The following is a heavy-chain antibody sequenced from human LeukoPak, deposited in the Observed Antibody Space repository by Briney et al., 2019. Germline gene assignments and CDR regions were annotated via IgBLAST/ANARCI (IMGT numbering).Heavy chain of an antibody. CDR3: ARVWYYFDY. V-gene: IGHV4-34*01. D-gene: IGHD2-21*01. CDR2: INHSGST. J-gene: IGHJ4*02. Sequence: SETLSLTCAVYVGSFSGYYWSWIRQPPGKGLEWIGEINHSGSTNYNPSLKSRVTISVDTSKNQFSLKLSSVTAADTAVYYCARVWYYFDYWGQGTLVTVSS. CDR1: VGSFSGYY.